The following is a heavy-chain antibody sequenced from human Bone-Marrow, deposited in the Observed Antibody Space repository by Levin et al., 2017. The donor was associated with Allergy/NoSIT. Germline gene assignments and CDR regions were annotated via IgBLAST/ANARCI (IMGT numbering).Heavy chain of an antibody. D-gene: IGHD2-15*01. V-gene: IGHV4-31*03. CDR3: ASAGEGLVYCSDRSCYYFGS. J-gene: IGHJ4*02. CDR2: MYYRGST. CDR1: DGSLSDGGYY. Sequence: LRLSCTVSDGSLSDGGYYWSWIRQFPGKGLECIGYMYYRGSTFYSPSLKNRLTFSIDTSKNHFSMSLTSVTAADTSVYFCASAGEGLVYCSDRSCYYFGSWGQGTLVTVSS.